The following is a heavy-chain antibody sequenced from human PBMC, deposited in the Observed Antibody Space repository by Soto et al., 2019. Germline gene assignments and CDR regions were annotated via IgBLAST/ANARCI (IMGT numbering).Heavy chain of an antibody. D-gene: IGHD4-17*01. Sequence: SETLSLTCTVSGGSISSYYWSWIRQPPGKGLEWIGYIYYSGSTNYNPSLKGRVTISVDTSKNQFSLKLSSVTAADTAVYYCARQTTVTSYYYYGMDVWGQGTTVTVSS. CDR1: GGSISSYY. J-gene: IGHJ6*02. CDR3: ARQTTVTSYYYYGMDV. V-gene: IGHV4-59*03. CDR2: IYYSGST.